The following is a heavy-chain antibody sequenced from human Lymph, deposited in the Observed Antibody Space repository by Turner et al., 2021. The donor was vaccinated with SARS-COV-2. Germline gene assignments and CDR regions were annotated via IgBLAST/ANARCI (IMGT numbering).Heavy chain of an antibody. D-gene: IGHD4-17*01. CDR3: ARDMPTTADYFDY. Sequence: EVQLVESGGGLVKPGGSPRHSWAASGFTSSTYSMNWVRQAPGKGLEWISSISSSSSYIYYADSVKGRFTISRDDAKNSLYLQMISLRAEDTAVYYCARDMPTTADYFDYWGQGTLVTVSS. CDR2: ISSSSSYI. V-gene: IGHV3-21*01. CDR1: GFTSSTYS. J-gene: IGHJ4*02.